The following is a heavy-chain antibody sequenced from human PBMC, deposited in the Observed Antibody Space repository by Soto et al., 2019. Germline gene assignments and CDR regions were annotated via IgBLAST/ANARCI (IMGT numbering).Heavy chain of an antibody. Sequence: SETLSLTCAVSSGSISSSNWWSWVRQPPGKGLEWIGEIYHSGSTNYNPSLKSRVTISVDKSKNQFSLKLSSVTAADTAVYYCARSPEEWGSSYMDVWGKGTTVTVSS. CDR1: SGSISSSNW. V-gene: IGHV4-4*02. D-gene: IGHD3-16*01. CDR3: ARSPEEWGSSYMDV. CDR2: IYHSGST. J-gene: IGHJ6*03.